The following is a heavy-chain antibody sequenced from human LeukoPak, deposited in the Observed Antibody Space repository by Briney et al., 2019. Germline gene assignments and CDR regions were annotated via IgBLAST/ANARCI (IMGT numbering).Heavy chain of an antibody. D-gene: IGHD3-3*01. CDR2: IYYSGST. CDR1: GGSISSYY. Sequence: SETLSLTCTVSGGSISSYYWSWIRQPPGKGLEWIGYIYYSGSTKYKPSLRSRVTISVDTSKNQFSLKLSSVTAADTAVYYCARGRFLDAFDIWGQGTMVTVSS. J-gene: IGHJ3*02. CDR3: ARGRFLDAFDI. V-gene: IGHV4-59*01.